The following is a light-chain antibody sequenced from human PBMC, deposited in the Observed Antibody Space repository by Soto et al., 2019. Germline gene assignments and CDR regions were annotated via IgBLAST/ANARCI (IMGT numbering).Light chain of an antibody. Sequence: DIQMTQSPSTLSPSVGDRVTITCRASQSISTLLAWYQQKPGRAPTLLIFKASTLESGVPSRFSGSGFGTEFSLTISSLQPDDFAPYYCQQYNSYPLTFGQGTRLEIK. J-gene: IGKJ5*01. V-gene: IGKV1-5*03. CDR3: QQYNSYPLT. CDR1: QSISTL. CDR2: KAS.